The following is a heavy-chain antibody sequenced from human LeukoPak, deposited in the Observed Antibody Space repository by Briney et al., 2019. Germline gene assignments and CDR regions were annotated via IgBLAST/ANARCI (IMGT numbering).Heavy chain of an antibody. Sequence: GGSLRLSCAASGFTFSSYAMSWVRQAPGKGLEWVSAISGSGGSTYYADSVKGRFTISRDNSKNTLYLQMNSLKAEDTAVYYCAKGAYNWNGMGGFDYWGQGTLVTVSS. D-gene: IGHD1-20*01. J-gene: IGHJ4*02. V-gene: IGHV3-23*01. CDR2: ISGSGGST. CDR3: AKGAYNWNGMGGFDY. CDR1: GFTFSSYA.